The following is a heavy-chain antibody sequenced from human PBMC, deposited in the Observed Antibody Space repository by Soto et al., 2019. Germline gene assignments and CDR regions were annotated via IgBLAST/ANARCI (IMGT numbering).Heavy chain of an antibody. CDR3: ARVIGDYYYYGMDV. V-gene: IGHV1-2*02. CDR2: INPNSGGT. D-gene: IGHD2-21*01. Sequence: ASVKVSCKASGYTFTGYYMHWVRQAPGQGLEWMGWINPNSGGTNYAQKFQGRVTMTRDTSISTAYMELSRLRSDDTAVYYCARVIGDYYYYGMDVWGQGTTVTVS. J-gene: IGHJ6*02. CDR1: GYTFTGYY.